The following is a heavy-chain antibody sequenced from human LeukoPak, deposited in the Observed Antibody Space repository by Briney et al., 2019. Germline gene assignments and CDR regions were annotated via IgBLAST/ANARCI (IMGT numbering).Heavy chain of an antibody. Sequence: SETLSLTCTVSGGSISSYYWSWIRQPPGKGLEWIGYIYYSGSTNYNPSLKSRVTISVDTSKNQFSLKLSSVTAADTAIYYCARETAAAGSFIAINDYWGQGTLVTVSS. CDR3: ARETAAAGSFIAINDY. J-gene: IGHJ4*02. CDR2: IYYSGST. CDR1: GGSISSYY. V-gene: IGHV4-59*12. D-gene: IGHD6-13*01.